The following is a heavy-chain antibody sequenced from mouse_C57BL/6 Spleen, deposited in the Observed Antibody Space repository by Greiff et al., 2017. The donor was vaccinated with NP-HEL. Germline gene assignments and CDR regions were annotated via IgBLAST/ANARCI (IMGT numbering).Heavy chain of an antibody. Sequence: EVKLMESGGGLVQPKGSLKLSCAASGFSFNTYAMNWVRQAPGQGLEWVARIRSKSNNYATYYADSVKDRFTISRDDSESMLYLQMNNLKTEDTAMYYCVRESVVIIVDQAWFAYWGQGTLVTVSA. CDR2: IRSKSNNYAT. V-gene: IGHV10-1*01. CDR1: GFSFNTYA. J-gene: IGHJ3*01. CDR3: VRESVVIIVDQAWFAY. D-gene: IGHD1-1*01.